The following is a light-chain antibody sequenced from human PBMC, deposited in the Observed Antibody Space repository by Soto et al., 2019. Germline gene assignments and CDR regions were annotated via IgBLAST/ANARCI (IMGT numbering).Light chain of an antibody. CDR3: QLYGVSPKT. V-gene: IGKV3-20*01. Sequence: EIGWTQSPGTLSLSPGERATLSCRASQTLTNTYLAWYQQKPGQAPRLLIFDASTRATGIPDRFSGSGSGTDFTLTISRLEPEDFAVYCCQLYGVSPKTFGQGTNVEVK. J-gene: IGKJ1*01. CDR2: DAS. CDR1: QTLTNTY.